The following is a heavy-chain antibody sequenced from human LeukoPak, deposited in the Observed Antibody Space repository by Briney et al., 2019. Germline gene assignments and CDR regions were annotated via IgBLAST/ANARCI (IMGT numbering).Heavy chain of an antibody. Sequence: PGGSLTLSCAASGFTFSDYYMSWIRQAPGKGLEWVSYISSSGSTIYYPDSVKGRFTISRDNSKNTLYLQMNSLRAEDTAVYYCAKDPARSRSSDYCGQGTLVTVSS. CDR1: GFTFSDYY. CDR2: ISSSGSTI. CDR3: AKDPARSRSSDY. J-gene: IGHJ4*02. V-gene: IGHV3-11*01. D-gene: IGHD6-6*01.